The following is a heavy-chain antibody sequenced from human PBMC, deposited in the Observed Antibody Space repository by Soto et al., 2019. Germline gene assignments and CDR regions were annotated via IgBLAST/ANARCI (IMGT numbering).Heavy chain of an antibody. V-gene: IGHV3-21*01. J-gene: IGHJ6*02. CDR2: ISSSSSYI. Sequence: GRSLRLSCAAPGFTFSSYSMNWVRQAPGKGLEWVSSISSSSSYIYYADSVKGRFTISRDNAKNSLYLQMNSLRAEDTAVYYCARDLSTMFPGPDYYYGMDVWGQGTTVTVSS. CDR1: GFTFSSYS. CDR3: ARDLSTMFPGPDYYYGMDV. D-gene: IGHD3-10*01.